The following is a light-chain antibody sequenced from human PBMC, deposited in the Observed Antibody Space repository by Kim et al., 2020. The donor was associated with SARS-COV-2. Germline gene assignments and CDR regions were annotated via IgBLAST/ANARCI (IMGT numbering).Light chain of an antibody. V-gene: IGKV1-17*03. CDR3: LQHYIFPFS. Sequence: DIQMTQSPSAISASVGDRVTITCRASQCFDNNLAWFQQKPGKVPERLIYAASILHPGVPSRFSGSGSGTDFTLTISSLQPEDFATYYCLQHYIFPFSFGPGTKVDIK. J-gene: IGKJ3*01. CDR1: QCFDNN. CDR2: AAS.